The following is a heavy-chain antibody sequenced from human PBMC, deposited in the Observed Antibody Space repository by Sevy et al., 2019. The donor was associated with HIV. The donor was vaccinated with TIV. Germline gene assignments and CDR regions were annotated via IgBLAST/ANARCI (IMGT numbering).Heavy chain of an antibody. CDR3: ARDLYDSSGYYYDYYYMDV. J-gene: IGHJ6*03. Sequence: GGSLRLSCAASGFTFSSYWMSWVRQAPGKGLEWVANIKQDGSEKYYVDSVKGRFTISRDNAKNSLYLQMNSLSAEDTAVYYCARDLYDSSGYYYDYYYMDVWGKGTTVTVSS. CDR1: GFTFSSYW. V-gene: IGHV3-7*01. CDR2: IKQDGSEK. D-gene: IGHD3-22*01.